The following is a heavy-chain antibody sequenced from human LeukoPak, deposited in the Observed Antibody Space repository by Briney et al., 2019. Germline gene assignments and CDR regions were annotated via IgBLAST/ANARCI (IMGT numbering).Heavy chain of an antibody. D-gene: IGHD3-10*01. V-gene: IGHV4-4*02. CDR1: GGSISSSNW. CDR3: ARRYGSGSYLLFSDY. Sequence: SGTLSLACAVSGGSISSSNWWSWVRQPPVKGLEWIGEIYHSGSTNHNPSLKSRVTISVDKSKNQFSLKLSSVTAADTAVYYCARRYGSGSYLLFSDYWGQGTLVTVSS. CDR2: IYHSGST. J-gene: IGHJ4*02.